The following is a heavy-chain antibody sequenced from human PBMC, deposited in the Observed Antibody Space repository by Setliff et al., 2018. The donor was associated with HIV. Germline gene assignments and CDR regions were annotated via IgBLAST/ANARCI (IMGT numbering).Heavy chain of an antibody. CDR2: VNHKGVA. CDR3: TRAQIAAPRPFDY. V-gene: IGHV4-34*01. Sequence: PSETLSLTCAVYTESLTRYDWAWIRQSPEKGLEWIGEVNHKGVANYSPSLMRRATISADTSKNQFSLRLSSVTAADTALYFCTRAQIAAPRPFDYWGQGTLVTVPQ. J-gene: IGHJ4*02. D-gene: IGHD2-21*01. CDR1: TESLTRYD.